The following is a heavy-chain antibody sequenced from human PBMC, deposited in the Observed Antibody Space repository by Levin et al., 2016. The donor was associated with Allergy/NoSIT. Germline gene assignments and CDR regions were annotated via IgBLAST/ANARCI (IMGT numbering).Heavy chain of an antibody. Sequence: GESLKISCEASGFMFSDYAMNWVRQAPGKGLEWVSSISKSGRTTHYGDSVKGRFIISRDNSKSTMYLQMNSLRAEDTAVYFCARGDDDFNFGVHYWGQGTLVTVSS. CDR1: GFMFSDYA. CDR2: ISKSGRTT. D-gene: IGHD5-24*01. CDR3: ARGDDDFNFGVHY. J-gene: IGHJ4*02. V-gene: IGHV3-23*01.